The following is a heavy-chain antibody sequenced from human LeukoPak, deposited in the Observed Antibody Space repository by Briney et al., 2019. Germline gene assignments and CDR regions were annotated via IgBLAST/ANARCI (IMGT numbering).Heavy chain of an antibody. V-gene: IGHV4-38-2*02. CDR2: IYHSGST. CDR1: GYSISSGYY. Sequence: SETLPLTCTVSGYSISSGYYWGWIRQPPGKGLEWIGSIYHSGSTYYNPSLKSRVTISVDTSKNQFSLKLSSVTAADTAVYYCARAISFMGTPNWFDPWGQGTLVTVSS. CDR3: ARAISFMGTPNWFDP. D-gene: IGHD7-27*01. J-gene: IGHJ5*02.